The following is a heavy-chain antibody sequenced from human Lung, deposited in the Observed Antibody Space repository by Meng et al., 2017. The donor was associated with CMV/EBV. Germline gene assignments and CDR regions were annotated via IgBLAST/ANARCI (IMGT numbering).Heavy chain of an antibody. D-gene: IGHD3-22*01. CDR2: IRFDGTNK. CDR3: AKRGDGSGTYAMDF. V-gene: IGHV3-30*02. J-gene: IGHJ6*02. Sequence: GESLKISCAASGFTFSSYAMHWVRQAPGKGLEWVANIRFDGTNKYHADSVKGRFTISRNNSKHTLYLQMNSLRAEDTAVYYCAKRGDGSGTYAMDFWGQGXTVTVSS. CDR1: GFTFSSYA.